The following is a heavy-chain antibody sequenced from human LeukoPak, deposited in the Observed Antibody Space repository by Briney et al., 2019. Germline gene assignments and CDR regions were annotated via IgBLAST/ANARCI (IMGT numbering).Heavy chain of an antibody. Sequence: GWSLRLSCAASGFSFDNYAMTWVRQAPGKGLVWVSRIASDGSSTTYADSVKGRFSISRDNAKNTLYLQMNSLRVEDTAVYYCARGRPHGNDYWGQGTLVTVSS. CDR2: IASDGSST. V-gene: IGHV3-74*01. CDR3: ARGRPHGNDY. D-gene: IGHD4-23*01. J-gene: IGHJ4*02. CDR1: GFSFDNYA.